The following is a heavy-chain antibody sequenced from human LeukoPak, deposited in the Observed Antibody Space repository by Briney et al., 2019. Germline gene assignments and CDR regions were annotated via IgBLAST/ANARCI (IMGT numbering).Heavy chain of an antibody. CDR2: ISWDGGRT. V-gene: IGHV3-43*01. Sequence: PGGSLRLSCAASGFTFDDYTMHWVRQAPGKGLEWVSLISWDGGRTYYADSVKGRFTISRDNSKNSLYLQMNSLRTEDTALYYCAKDRSGGTNYYYYGMDVWGQGTTVTVSS. J-gene: IGHJ6*02. CDR3: AKDRSGGTNYYYYGMDV. CDR1: GFTFDDYT. D-gene: IGHD2-15*01.